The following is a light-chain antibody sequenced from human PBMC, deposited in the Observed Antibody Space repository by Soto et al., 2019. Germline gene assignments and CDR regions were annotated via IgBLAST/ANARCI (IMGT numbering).Light chain of an antibody. CDR1: TNEIGAYNY. Sequence: SALTQPRSVSGSPGQSVTISCTGTTNEIGAYNYVAWYRQSPGQAPTRMIYDVSTRPSGVPDRFSASKSANTASLTISGLQAQDEADYYCCSYAGSHTVFGTGTKVTVL. J-gene: IGLJ1*01. CDR3: CSYAGSHTV. V-gene: IGLV2-11*01. CDR2: DVS.